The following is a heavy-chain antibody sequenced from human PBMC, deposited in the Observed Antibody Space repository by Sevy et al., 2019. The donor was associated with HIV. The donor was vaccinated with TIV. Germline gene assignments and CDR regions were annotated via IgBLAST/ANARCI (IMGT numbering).Heavy chain of an antibody. CDR3: ATMEYFYDSSAYLSGDY. CDR2: FDPEDGET. J-gene: IGHJ4*02. CDR1: GYTLTELS. D-gene: IGHD3-22*01. V-gene: IGHV1-24*01. Sequence: ASVKVSCKVSGYTLTELSMHWVRQAPGKWLEWMGGFDPEDGETIYAQKFQGRVTMTEDTSTDTAYMELSSLRSEDTAVYYCATMEYFYDSSAYLSGDYWGQGTLVTVSS.